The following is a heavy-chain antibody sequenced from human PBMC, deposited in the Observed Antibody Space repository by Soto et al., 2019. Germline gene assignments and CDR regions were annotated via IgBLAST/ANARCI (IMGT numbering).Heavy chain of an antibody. CDR3: ARRDYNILTGYYSYGMDV. D-gene: IGHD3-9*01. V-gene: IGHV5-51*01. Sequence: GESLKISCKGYGYSFSRYWIGWVRQMPGKGLEWMVIIYPGDSDTKYSPSFEGQVTISVDKSISTAYLQWSSLKASDTAMYYCARRDYNILTGYYSYGMDVWGQGTTVTVSS. CDR1: GYSFSRYW. J-gene: IGHJ6*02. CDR2: IYPGDSDT.